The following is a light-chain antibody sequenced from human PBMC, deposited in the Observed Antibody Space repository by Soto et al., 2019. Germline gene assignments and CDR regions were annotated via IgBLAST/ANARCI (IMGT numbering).Light chain of an antibody. V-gene: IGKV1-5*01. CDR2: DAS. CDR1: QRSSSW. J-gene: IGKJ5*01. CDR3: QLYNSYSRT. Sequence: DIQMTKSPSTLSASVGYRVTITCRASQRSSSWLAWYQQKPGKAPKLLIHDASSLESGVPSRFSGSGSGTEFTLTISSLQPDDVATYYCQLYNSYSRTFGQGTRLEIK.